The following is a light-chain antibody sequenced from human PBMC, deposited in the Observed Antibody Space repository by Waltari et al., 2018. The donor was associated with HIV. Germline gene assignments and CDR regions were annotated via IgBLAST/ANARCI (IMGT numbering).Light chain of an antibody. CDR3: SSYTRTRFWV. CDR2: DGS. CDR1: NNYIWTYKP. Sequence: QSSPTQTPSLSGSPGTSNTHPRTGTNNYIWTYKPVFWYQQHPGKAPKLIIYDGSYRSSGISNRFSGSKSGNTASLTGSGLQADDEADYHCSSYTRTRFWVFGGGTKLTVL. V-gene: IGLV2-14*02. J-gene: IGLJ3*02.